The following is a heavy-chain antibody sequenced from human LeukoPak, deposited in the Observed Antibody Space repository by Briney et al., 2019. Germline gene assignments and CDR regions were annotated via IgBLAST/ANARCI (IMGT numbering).Heavy chain of an antibody. CDR2: IYHSGST. CDR1: GGSFSGYY. D-gene: IGHD4-17*01. CDR3: ARLDYGDYGAGY. V-gene: IGHV4-34*01. Sequence: SETLSLTCAVYGGSFSGYYWSWIRQPPGKGLEWIGYIYHSGSTYYNPSLKSRVTISVDTSKNQFSLKLSSVTAADTAVYYCARLDYGDYGAGYWGQGTLVTVSS. J-gene: IGHJ4*02.